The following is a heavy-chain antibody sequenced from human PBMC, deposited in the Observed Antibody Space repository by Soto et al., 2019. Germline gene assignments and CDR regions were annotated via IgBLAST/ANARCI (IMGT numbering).Heavy chain of an antibody. CDR2: IQYSGTT. J-gene: IGHJ4*02. D-gene: IGHD4-17*01. Sequence: QVQLQESGPGLVKPAQTLSLTCNVSGGAILSGGYYWSWIRQRPGKGLQWIGSIQYSGTTYYDPSLKRRLTLSVDTSNIHFSLTLTALTAADTAVYYCAREPGDSGEYARGSFDNWCQGDPVTVSS. V-gene: IGHV4-31*03. CDR1: GGAILSGGYY. CDR3: AREPGDSGEYARGSFDN.